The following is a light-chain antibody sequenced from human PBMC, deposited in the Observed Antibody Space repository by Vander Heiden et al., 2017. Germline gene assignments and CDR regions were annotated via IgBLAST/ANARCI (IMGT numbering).Light chain of an antibody. CDR2: RNN. Sequence: QSALPPPPSTSATPRQRATSFVSRSSSTIGKNTVTWYQHLPGTAPKLLIYRNNKRPSGIADRFSDSKSGTSASLAISGLQSEDEADYYCAAWDDSLSGVVFGGGTRLTVL. V-gene: IGLV1-44*01. J-gene: IGLJ2*01. CDR1: SSTIGKNT. CDR3: AAWDDSLSGVV.